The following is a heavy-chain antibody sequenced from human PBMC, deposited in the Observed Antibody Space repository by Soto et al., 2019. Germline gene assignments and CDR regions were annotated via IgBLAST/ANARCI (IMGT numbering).Heavy chain of an antibody. CDR3: TRHLADTAMPYYYYGMDV. D-gene: IGHD5-18*01. CDR1: GFTFSGSA. J-gene: IGHJ6*02. CDR2: IRSKANSYAT. Sequence: LRLSCAASGFTFSGSAMHWVRQASGKGLEWVGRIRSKANSYATAYAASVKGRFTISRDDSKNTAYLQMNSLKTEDTAVYYCTRHLADTAMPYYYYGMDVWGQGTTVTVSS. V-gene: IGHV3-73*01.